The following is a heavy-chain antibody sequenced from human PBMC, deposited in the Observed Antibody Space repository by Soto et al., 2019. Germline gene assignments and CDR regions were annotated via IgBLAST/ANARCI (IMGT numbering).Heavy chain of an antibody. Sequence: QVQLQQSGPGLVKPSETLSLTCSVSSGPSSSHNWGWIRQPPGRGLEWIGYVYSTGGTSYNPSLKSRVTIPADTSTNHISLTLTSVTAADTAAYYCVRQGIGNLHGLVDVWGQGTTVRVSS. J-gene: IGHJ6*02. CDR3: VRQGIGNLHGLVDV. D-gene: IGHD1-1*01. V-gene: IGHV4-59*08. CDR1: SGPSSSHN. CDR2: VYSTGGT.